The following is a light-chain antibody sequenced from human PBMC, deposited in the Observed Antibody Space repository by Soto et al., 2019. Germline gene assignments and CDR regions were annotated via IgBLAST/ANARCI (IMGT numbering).Light chain of an antibody. CDR1: QTISSY. CDR3: QQSYSTPLT. Sequence: DIQMTQSPSSRSASIGDRVTITCRASQTISSYLNWYQQKPGKAPKLLIYDASSLESGVPSRFSGSGSGTEFTLTISSLQPDDFATYYCQQSYSTPLTFGGGTKVDIK. V-gene: IGKV1-39*01. J-gene: IGKJ4*01. CDR2: DAS.